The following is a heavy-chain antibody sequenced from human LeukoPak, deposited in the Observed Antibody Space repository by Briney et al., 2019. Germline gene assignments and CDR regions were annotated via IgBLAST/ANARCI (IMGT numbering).Heavy chain of an antibody. J-gene: IGHJ6*02. V-gene: IGHV4-34*01. D-gene: IGHD3-22*01. CDR3: ARAPVYYDSSGYPTYYYYGMDV. CDR1: GGSFSGYY. CDR2: INHSGST. Sequence: SETLSLTCAVYGGSFSGYYWSWIRQPPGKGLEWIGEINHSGSTNYNPSLKSRVTISVDTSKNQFSLKLSSVTAADTAVYYCARAPVYYDSSGYPTYYYYGMDVWGQGTTVTVSS.